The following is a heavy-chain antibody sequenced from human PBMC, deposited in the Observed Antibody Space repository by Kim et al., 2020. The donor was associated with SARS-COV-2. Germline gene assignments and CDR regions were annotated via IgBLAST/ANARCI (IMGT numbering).Heavy chain of an antibody. D-gene: IGHD3-9*01. Sequence: LKSRVTISVDTSKNHCSLRLSSVTAADTAVYYCARDLISIGYYYYGMDVWGQGTTVTVSS. CDR3: ARDLISIGYYYYGMDV. J-gene: IGHJ6*02. V-gene: IGHV4-39*07.